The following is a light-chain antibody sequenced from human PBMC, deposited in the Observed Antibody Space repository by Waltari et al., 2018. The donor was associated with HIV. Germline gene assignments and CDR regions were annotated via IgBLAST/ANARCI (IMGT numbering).Light chain of an antibody. CDR3: QSHDTSLTGVI. J-gene: IGLJ2*01. Sequence: QSRLTQPPSVSGAPGQRVTISCTGSKSNMGEAFDVHWYQQSPGAAPRLLIYRHGKRPSGVPDRFSASTSGSLASLVITGLQAEDEADYYCQSHDTSLTGVIFGGGTKLTV. V-gene: IGLV1-40*01. CDR2: RHG. CDR1: KSNMGEAFD.